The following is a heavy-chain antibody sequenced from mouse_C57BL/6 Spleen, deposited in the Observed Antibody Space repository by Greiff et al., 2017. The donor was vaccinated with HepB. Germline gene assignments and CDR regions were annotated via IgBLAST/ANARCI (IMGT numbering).Heavy chain of an antibody. J-gene: IGHJ4*01. D-gene: IGHD3-2*02. Sequence: QVQLQQPGAELVRPGSSVKLSCKASGYTFTSYWMHWVKQRPGQGLEWIGNINPSNGGTNYNEKFKSKATLTVDKSSSTAYMQLSSLTSQDSAVYYCARDSSGYYAMDYWGQGTSVTVSS. V-gene: IGHV1-53*01. CDR3: ARDSSGYYAMDY. CDR1: GYTFTSYW. CDR2: INPSNGGT.